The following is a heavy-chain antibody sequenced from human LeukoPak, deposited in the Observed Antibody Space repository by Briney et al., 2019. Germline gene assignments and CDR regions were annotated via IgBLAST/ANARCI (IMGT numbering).Heavy chain of an antibody. CDR2: IFFSGST. J-gene: IGHJ4*02. Sequence: SQTLSLTCTVSGGSISGYYWNWIRQPPGKGLEWIAYIFFSGSTDHNPSLKSRVTISVDTSKNQFSLKLSSVTAADTAVYYCARGYRDYFNYWGQGTLVTVSS. CDR1: GGSISGYY. D-gene: IGHD5-12*01. V-gene: IGHV4-59*08. CDR3: ARGYRDYFNY.